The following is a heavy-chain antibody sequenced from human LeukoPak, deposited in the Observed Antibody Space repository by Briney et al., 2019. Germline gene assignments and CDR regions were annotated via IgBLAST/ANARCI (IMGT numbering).Heavy chain of an antibody. CDR1: GFTFSSYA. CDR3: ARVKGFGVTGTTRGYYFDY. V-gene: IGHV3-30-3*01. CDR2: ISYDGSNK. Sequence: GRSLRLSCAASGFTFSSYAMHWVRQAPGKGLEWVAVISYDGSNKYYADSVKGRFTISRDNSKNTLYLQMNSLRAEDTAVYYCARVKGFGVTGTTRGYYFDYWGQGTLVTVSS. D-gene: IGHD1-20*01. J-gene: IGHJ4*02.